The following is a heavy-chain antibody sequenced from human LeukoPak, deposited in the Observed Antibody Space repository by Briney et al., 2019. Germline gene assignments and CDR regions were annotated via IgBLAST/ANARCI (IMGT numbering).Heavy chain of an antibody. D-gene: IGHD3-10*01. Sequence: GGSLRLSCAASGFTFSSYEMNWVRQAPGKGLEWVSAISGSGGSTYYADSVKGRFTISRDNSKNTLYLQMHSLRAEDTAVYYCAKGGYYGSGELDYWGQGTLVTVSS. CDR3: AKGGYYGSGELDY. CDR2: ISGSGGST. J-gene: IGHJ4*02. CDR1: GFTFSSYE. V-gene: IGHV3-23*01.